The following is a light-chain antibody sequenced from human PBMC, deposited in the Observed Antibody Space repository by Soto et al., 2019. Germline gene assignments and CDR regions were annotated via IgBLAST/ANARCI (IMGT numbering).Light chain of an antibody. Sequence: QSALTRPRSVSGSPGQSVTISCTGSSIDVGGYDFVSWHQQHPGKAPKLIIYNVNKRPSGVTDRFSGSKSGNTASLTISGLQAVDEADYYCCSFADIYTYIFGTGTKVTVL. CDR1: SIDVGGYDF. V-gene: IGLV2-11*01. CDR2: NVN. J-gene: IGLJ1*01. CDR3: CSFADIYTYI.